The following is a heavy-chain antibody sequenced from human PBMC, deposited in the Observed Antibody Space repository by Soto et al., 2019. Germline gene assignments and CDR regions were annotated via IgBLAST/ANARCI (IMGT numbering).Heavy chain of an antibody. D-gene: IGHD5-18*01. CDR2: IIPIFGTA. CDR3: ARDPGDSYGYDAFDI. V-gene: IGHV1-69*13. CDR1: GGTFSSYA. Sequence: PSVKVSCKASGGTFSSYAISWVRQAPGQGLEWMGGIIPIFGTANYAQKFQGRVTITADESTSTAYMELSSLRSEDTAVYYCARDPGDSYGYDAFDIWGQGTMVTVSS. J-gene: IGHJ3*02.